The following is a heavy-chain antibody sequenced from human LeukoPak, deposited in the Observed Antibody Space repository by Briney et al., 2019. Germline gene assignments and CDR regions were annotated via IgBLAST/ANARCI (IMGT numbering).Heavy chain of an antibody. Sequence: GGSLRLSCAASGFTFSSYAMSWVPHAPGEGLEWVSAICGSGGSTYYADSVKGRFTISRDNSKNTLYLQMNSLRAEDTAVYYCAKDRRITFGGVIDPFDYWGQGTLVTVSS. CDR3: AKDRRITFGGVIDPFDY. CDR2: ICGSGGST. D-gene: IGHD3-16*02. V-gene: IGHV3-23*01. J-gene: IGHJ4*02. CDR1: GFTFSSYA.